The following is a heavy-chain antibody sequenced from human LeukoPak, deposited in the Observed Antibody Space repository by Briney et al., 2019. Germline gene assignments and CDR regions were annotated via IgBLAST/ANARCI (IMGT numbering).Heavy chain of an antibody. J-gene: IGHJ4*02. CDR1: GGSISSSDW. Sequence: PSGTLSLTCAVSGGSISSSDWWSWVRQPPGKGLEWIGEIYHSGSTNYNPSLKSRVTISVDTSKNQFSLKLSSVTAADTAVYYCARDGAGSYLYYFDYWGQGTLVTVSS. V-gene: IGHV4-4*02. D-gene: IGHD3-10*01. CDR2: IYHSGST. CDR3: ARDGAGSYLYYFDY.